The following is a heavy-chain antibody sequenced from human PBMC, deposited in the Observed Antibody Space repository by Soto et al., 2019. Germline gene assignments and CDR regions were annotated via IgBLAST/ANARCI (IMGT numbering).Heavy chain of an antibody. CDR3: AKQVLSPPPLIWSGYYGSPYYYYYYMDV. CDR1: GFTFSSYA. CDR2: ISGSGCST. J-gene: IGHJ6*03. D-gene: IGHD3-3*01. Sequence: GGSLRLSCAASGFTFSSYAMSWVRQAPGKGLEWVSAISGSGCSTYYADSVNGRFTISRDNSKNTLYLQMNSLRAEDTAVYYCAKQVLSPPPLIWSGYYGSPYYYYYYMDVWGKGTTVTVSS. V-gene: IGHV3-23*01.